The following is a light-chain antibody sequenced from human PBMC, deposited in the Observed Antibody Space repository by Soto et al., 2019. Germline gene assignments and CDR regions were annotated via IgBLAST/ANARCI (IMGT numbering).Light chain of an antibody. Sequence: EIVLTQSPGTLSLFPGERATLSCRASQSISSNYLAWYQHKPGQAPRLLIHGASNRATGIPDRFSGAGSGTDFTLTISRLEPEDFAVCYCHQYGSAPAWTFGQGTKVEI. CDR2: GAS. CDR3: HQYGSAPAWT. CDR1: QSISSNY. V-gene: IGKV3-20*01. J-gene: IGKJ1*01.